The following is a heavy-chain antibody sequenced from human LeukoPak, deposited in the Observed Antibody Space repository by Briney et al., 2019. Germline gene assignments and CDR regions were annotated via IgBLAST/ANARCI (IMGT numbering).Heavy chain of an antibody. CDR2: INHSGST. CDR3: ARDFAPEEITIFGVVITPGYYYYMDV. J-gene: IGHJ6*03. CDR1: GGSFSGYY. V-gene: IGHV4-34*01. Sequence: SETLSLTCAVYGGSFSGYYWSWIRQPPGKGLEWIGEINHSGSTNYNPSLKSRVTISVDTSKNQFSLKLSSVTAADTAVYYCARDFAPEEITIFGVVITPGYYYYMDVWGKGTTVTVSS. D-gene: IGHD3-3*01.